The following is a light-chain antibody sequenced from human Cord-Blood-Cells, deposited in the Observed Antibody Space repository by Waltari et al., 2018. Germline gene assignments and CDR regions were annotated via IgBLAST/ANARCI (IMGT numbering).Light chain of an antibody. J-gene: IGLJ3*02. V-gene: IGLV2-14*01. CDR3: SSYTSSSTLM. CDR1: SSDVGGSNY. Sequence: QSALTQPASVSGSPGQSITIPCTGTSSDVGGSNYVSWYQQHPGKAPKLMIYDVSKRPSGVSNRFSGSKSGNTASLTISGLQAEDEADYYCSSYTSSSTLMFGGGTKLTVL. CDR2: DVS.